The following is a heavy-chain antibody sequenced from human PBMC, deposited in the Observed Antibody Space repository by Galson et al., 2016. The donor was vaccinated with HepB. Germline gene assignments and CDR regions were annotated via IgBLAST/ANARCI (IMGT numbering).Heavy chain of an antibody. Sequence: SLRLSCAASGFTFNSFSMIWVRQAPGKGLEWVSSISGSSNYIYYADSVKGRFTISRDNAKNSVYLQMNSPRVEDTAVYYCATRLWQQSVYWGQGTLVTVSS. CDR3: ATRLWQQSVY. CDR2: ISGSSNYI. J-gene: IGHJ4*02. V-gene: IGHV3-21*06. D-gene: IGHD5-24*01. CDR1: GFTFNSFS.